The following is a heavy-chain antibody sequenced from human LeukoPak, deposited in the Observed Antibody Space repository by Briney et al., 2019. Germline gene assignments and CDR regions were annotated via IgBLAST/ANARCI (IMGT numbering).Heavy chain of an antibody. CDR3: ARALPDWFDP. CDR1: GGSISSGSYY. V-gene: IGHV4-61*02. J-gene: IGHJ5*02. Sequence: SETLSLTCTVSGGSISSGSYYWSWIRQPAGKGLEWIGRIYTSGSTNYNPSLKSRVTISVDTSKNQFSLKLGSVTAADTAVYYCARALPDWFDPWGQGTLVTVSS. CDR2: IYTSGST.